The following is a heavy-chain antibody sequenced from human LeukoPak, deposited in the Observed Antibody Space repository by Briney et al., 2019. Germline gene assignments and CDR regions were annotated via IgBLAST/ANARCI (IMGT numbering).Heavy chain of an antibody. CDR2: ISHDGSNK. J-gene: IGHJ4*02. CDR1: GFIFRSYE. CDR3: AKVRWGSDNALDS. D-gene: IGHD3-16*01. Sequence: LTGGSLRLSCAASGFIFRSYEMNWVRQAPGKGLEWLAVISHDGSNKYYADSVKGRITISRDNSMNTLYLQMNSLRAEDTAVYYCAKVRWGSDNALDSWGQGTLVTGSS. V-gene: IGHV3-30*18.